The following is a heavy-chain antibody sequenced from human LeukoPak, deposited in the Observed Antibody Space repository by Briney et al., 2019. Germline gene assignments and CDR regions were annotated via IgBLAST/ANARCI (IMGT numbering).Heavy chain of an antibody. V-gene: IGHV1-2*02. Sequence: GASVKVSCKASGHTFTGYYVYWVRQAPGQGLEWMGWMNPNAGGANFPQKFQGRVTVTSDPAISAAYMELRRLRSDDTAVYYSARGVFGESLESWGQGTLVTVSS. J-gene: IGHJ4*02. CDR3: ARGVFGESLES. CDR1: GHTFTGYY. D-gene: IGHD3-10*02. CDR2: MNPNAGGA.